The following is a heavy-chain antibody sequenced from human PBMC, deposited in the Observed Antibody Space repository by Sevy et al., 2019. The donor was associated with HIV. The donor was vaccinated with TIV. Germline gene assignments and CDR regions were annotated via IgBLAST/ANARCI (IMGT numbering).Heavy chain of an antibody. J-gene: IGHJ6*02. D-gene: IGHD6-19*01. CDR3: AKDQFAIAVAGNYYYYGMDV. Sequence: SQTLSLTCAISGDSVSSNSGAWNWIRQSPSRGLEWLGRTYYRSKWYNDYAVSVKSRITIKPDTSKNQFSLQLNFVTPEETAVYYGAKDQFAIAVAGNYYYYGMDVWGQGTTVTVSS. CDR2: TYYRSKWYN. CDR1: GDSVSSNSGA. V-gene: IGHV6-1*01.